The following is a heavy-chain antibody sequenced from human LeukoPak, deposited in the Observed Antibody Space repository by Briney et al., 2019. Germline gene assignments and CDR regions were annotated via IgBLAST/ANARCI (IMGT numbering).Heavy chain of an antibody. CDR2: ISSSISYI. V-gene: IGHV3-11*03. CDR1: GFTFRDYY. Sequence: GGSLTLSCVASGFTFRDYYMSWIRRAPGKGLEWVSYISSSISYIEYSDSVKGRFTISRDNAKNSLYLQMNSLRADDTSIYYCARLFCSGGRCDSRFDYWGQGTLVTVSS. J-gene: IGHJ4*02. D-gene: IGHD2-15*01. CDR3: ARLFCSGGRCDSRFDY.